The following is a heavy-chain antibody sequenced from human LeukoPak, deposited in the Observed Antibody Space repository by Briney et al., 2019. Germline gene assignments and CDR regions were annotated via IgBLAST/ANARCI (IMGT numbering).Heavy chain of an antibody. Sequence: ASVKVSCKASGYTFTGYYMNCVRQAPGQGLEWMGWISPNSGGTNYAQKFQGRVTMTSDTSINTGYMELSSLKSDDTAVYYCVRKSAARRTSEFDYWGQGSLVTVSS. D-gene: IGHD6-6*01. V-gene: IGHV1-2*02. CDR3: VRKSAARRTSEFDY. J-gene: IGHJ4*02. CDR2: ISPNSGGT. CDR1: GYTFTGYY.